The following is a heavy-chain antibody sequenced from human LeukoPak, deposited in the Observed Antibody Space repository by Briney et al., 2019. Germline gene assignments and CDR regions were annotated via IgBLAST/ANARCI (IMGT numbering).Heavy chain of an antibody. CDR2: ISYDVSNE. D-gene: IGHD6-13*01. CDR1: GFTFSAYG. Sequence: GRSLRLSCAASGFTFSAYGMHWVRQAPGKGLEWVATISYDVSNEYYADSVKGRFTISRDNSKNTLYLQMNSLRPEDTAVYYCAKDGQLGGSSWFTLYFDFWGQGTLVTVSS. CDR3: AKDGQLGGSSWFTLYFDF. V-gene: IGHV3-30*18. J-gene: IGHJ4*02.